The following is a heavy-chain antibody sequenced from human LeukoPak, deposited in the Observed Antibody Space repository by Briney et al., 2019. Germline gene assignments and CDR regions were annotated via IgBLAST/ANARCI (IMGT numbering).Heavy chain of an antibody. CDR3: AGSLGYCTSNSCYPKY. D-gene: IGHD2-2*01. J-gene: IGHJ4*02. CDR2: NSAQHGQT. CDR1: GYTFTSYG. Sequence: ASVKVSCKASGYTFTSYGISWVRQAPGQGLEWMGWNSAQHGQTEYAPKLQERVSMTTDTYTNTAYMELRSLRSDDTAVYYCAGSLGYCTSNSCYPKYWGQGTLVTVSS. V-gene: IGHV1-18*01.